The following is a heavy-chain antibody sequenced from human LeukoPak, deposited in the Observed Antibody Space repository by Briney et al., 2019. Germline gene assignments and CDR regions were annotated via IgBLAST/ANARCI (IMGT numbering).Heavy chain of an antibody. V-gene: IGHV4-59*12. D-gene: IGHD6-13*01. CDR3: ARDRAAAVHFDY. J-gene: IGHJ4*02. CDR1: GGSISSYY. Sequence: SETLSLTCTVSGGSISSYYWSWIRQPPGKGLEWIGYIYYSGSTNYNPSLKSRVTMSVDTSKNQFSLKLSSVTAADTAVYYCARDRAAAVHFDYWGQGTLVTVSS. CDR2: IYYSGST.